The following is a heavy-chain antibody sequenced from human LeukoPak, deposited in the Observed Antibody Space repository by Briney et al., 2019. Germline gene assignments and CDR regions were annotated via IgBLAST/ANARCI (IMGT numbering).Heavy chain of an antibody. Sequence: GGSLRLSCEASGYTFTNNWMTWFRQAPGKRLEWVANVNEDGSEQNYLDSVKGRFTISRDNAKNSVYLQMNNLRVEETAVYYCARGRGWIDPWGQGTLVTVSS. CDR2: VNEDGSEQ. CDR3: ARGRGWIDP. J-gene: IGHJ5*02. CDR1: GYTFTNNW. D-gene: IGHD5-24*01. V-gene: IGHV3-7*01.